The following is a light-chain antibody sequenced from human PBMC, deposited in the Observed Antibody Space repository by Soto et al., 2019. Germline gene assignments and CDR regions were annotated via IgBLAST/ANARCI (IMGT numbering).Light chain of an antibody. Sequence: DIVMTQSPDSLAVSLGERATINCKSSQSVLYSSNNKNYLAWYQQKPGQPPKLLIYWASTRESGVPDRFSGSGSGTQFPLTISSLQAEDVAIYYCQQSYSTPQTFGQGTKVEIK. CDR3: QQSYSTPQT. CDR2: WAS. J-gene: IGKJ1*01. V-gene: IGKV4-1*01. CDR1: QSVLYSSNNKNY.